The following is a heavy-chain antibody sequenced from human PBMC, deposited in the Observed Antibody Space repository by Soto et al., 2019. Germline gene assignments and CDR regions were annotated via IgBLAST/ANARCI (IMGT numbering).Heavy chain of an antibody. CDR3: ARDVKY. Sequence: EVQLVESGGGLVQPGGSLRLSCEASGFTFSTFWMHWVRQAPGKGLVWVSRINSDGSSTNYADSVKGRVTISRDNAKNMLYLQMNSLRAEDTAVYYCARDVKYWGQGTLVTVSS. D-gene: IGHD3-16*02. J-gene: IGHJ4*02. V-gene: IGHV3-74*01. CDR2: INSDGSST. CDR1: GFTFSTFW.